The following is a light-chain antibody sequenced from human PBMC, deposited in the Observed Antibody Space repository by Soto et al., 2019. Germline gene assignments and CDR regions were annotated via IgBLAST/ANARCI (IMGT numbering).Light chain of an antibody. V-gene: IGLV2-14*01. Sequence: ALTQPYSVSGSPGQSITISCPGTSSYIGGYKYVSWYQQHPGKAPKLMIYEVSNRPSGVSYRFSGSKSGNTASLTISGLQAEDEADYYCSSYTSSSTLYVFGTGTKV. CDR2: EVS. CDR1: SSYIGGYKY. J-gene: IGLJ1*01. CDR3: SSYTSSSTLYV.